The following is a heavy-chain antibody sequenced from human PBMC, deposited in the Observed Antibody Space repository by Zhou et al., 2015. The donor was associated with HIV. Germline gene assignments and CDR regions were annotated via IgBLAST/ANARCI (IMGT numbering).Heavy chain of an antibody. CDR3: AREGSVGCSSTNCYKVRYYFDS. J-gene: IGHJ4*02. Sequence: QVQLVQSGTEVKKPGSSVKVSCKASGDTFRNYVISWVRQAPGQGLEWMGGIIPIVNTANYAQKFQGRVTITADESASTIYMELKSLTSVDTAVYYCAREGSVGCSSTNCYKVRYYFDSWGQGAWSPSPQ. V-gene: IGHV1-69*01. D-gene: IGHD2-2*02. CDR2: IIPIVNTA. CDR1: GDTFRNYV.